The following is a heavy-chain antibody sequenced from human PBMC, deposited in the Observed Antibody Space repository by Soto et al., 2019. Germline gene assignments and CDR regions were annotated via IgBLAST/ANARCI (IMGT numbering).Heavy chain of an antibody. CDR3: ARGGRSSGWYLQH. CDR2: ISSSSSYT. Sequence: GGSLRLSCAASGFTFSDYYMSWIRQAPGKGLEWVSYISSSSSYTNYADSVKGRFTISRDNAKNSLYLQMNSLRAEDTAVYYCARGGRSSGWYLQHWGKGTLVTVSS. J-gene: IGHJ1*01. D-gene: IGHD6-19*01. V-gene: IGHV3-11*06. CDR1: GFTFSDYY.